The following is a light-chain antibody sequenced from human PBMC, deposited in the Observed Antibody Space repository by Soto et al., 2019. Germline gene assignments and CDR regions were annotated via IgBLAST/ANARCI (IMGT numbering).Light chain of an antibody. CDR3: QQVSDWPS. CDR2: DSS. Sequence: EIRMTQSPAILSVSPGESATLSCRASQSVSSHVVWYQQKPGQAPRLLISDSSTTGFPARFSGRGSGTEFTLISSSLHSDDSAIYYCQQVSDWPSFGLGTKLEI. J-gene: IGKJ1*01. V-gene: IGKV3-15*01. CDR1: QSVSSH.